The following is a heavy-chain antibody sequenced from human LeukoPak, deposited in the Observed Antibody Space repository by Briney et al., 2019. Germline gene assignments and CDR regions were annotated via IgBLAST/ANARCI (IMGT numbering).Heavy chain of an antibody. Sequence: GGSLRLSCAASGSTFRNYVIHWVRQAPGKGLEWVAVTSSDLNVKLYADSVKGRFTISRDNSRSTLYLQMNSLRPEDTAIYYCAREGYYGSGSPPSLYFDYWGQGTLVTVSS. D-gene: IGHD3-10*01. CDR1: GSTFRNYV. J-gene: IGHJ4*02. V-gene: IGHV3-30-3*01. CDR2: TSSDLNVK. CDR3: AREGYYGSGSPPSLYFDY.